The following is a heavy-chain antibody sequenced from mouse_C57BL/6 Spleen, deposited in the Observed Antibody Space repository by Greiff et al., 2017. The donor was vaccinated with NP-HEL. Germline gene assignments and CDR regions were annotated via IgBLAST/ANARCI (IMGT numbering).Heavy chain of an antibody. CDR1: GYAFSSSW. CDR3: ARTSYDGYYGY. Sequence: VQLQQSGPELVKPGASVKISCKASGYAFSSSWMNWVKQRPGKGLEWIGRIYPGDGDTNYNGKFKGKATLTADKSSSTAYMQLSSLTSEDSAVYFCARTSYDGYYGYWGQSTTLTVSS. CDR2: IYPGDGDT. J-gene: IGHJ2*01. D-gene: IGHD2-3*01. V-gene: IGHV1-82*01.